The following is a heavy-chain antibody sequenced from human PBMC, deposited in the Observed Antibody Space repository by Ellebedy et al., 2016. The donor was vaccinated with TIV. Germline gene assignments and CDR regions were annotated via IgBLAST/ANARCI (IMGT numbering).Heavy chain of an antibody. J-gene: IGHJ4*02. CDR1: GFTFSSYW. D-gene: IGHD1-7*01. CDR3: AKGEERAPKYNWNYVLDY. V-gene: IGHV3-7*01. CDR2: IKQDGSAK. Sequence: GESLKISXAASGFTFSSYWMQWVRQAPGKGLEWVANIKQDGSAKYYVDSVKGRFTISRDNAKNSVYLQMNNLRAEDTAVYYCAKGEERAPKYNWNYVLDYWGQGTLVTVSS.